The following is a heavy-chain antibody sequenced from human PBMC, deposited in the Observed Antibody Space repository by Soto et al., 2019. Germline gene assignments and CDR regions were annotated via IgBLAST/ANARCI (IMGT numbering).Heavy chain of an antibody. V-gene: IGHV3-30-3*01. D-gene: IGHD6-13*01. CDR3: ARDSSSLGYFDY. J-gene: IGHJ4*02. CDR2: ISYDGSNK. CDR1: GFTFSSYA. Sequence: QVQLVESGGGVVQPGRSLRLSCAASGFTFSSYAMHWVRQAPGKGLEWVAVISYDGSNKYYADSVKGRFTISRDNSKNTLNLQMNSLRAEDTAVYYCARDSSSLGYFDYWGQGTLVTVSS.